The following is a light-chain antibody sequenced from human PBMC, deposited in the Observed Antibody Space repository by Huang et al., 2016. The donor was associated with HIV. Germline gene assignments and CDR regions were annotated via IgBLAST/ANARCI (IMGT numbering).Light chain of an antibody. Sequence: DIQMTQSPSSLSASLGDRVTITCRASRGLNNYLNWYQQKPGTAPMLLIYATSSLQSGVPSRFSGSGSGTDFTLTISSLQLDDFATYYCQQSYSTPRTFGQGTKVEIK. CDR3: QQSYSTPRT. CDR2: ATS. J-gene: IGKJ1*01. CDR1: RGLNNY. V-gene: IGKV1-39*01.